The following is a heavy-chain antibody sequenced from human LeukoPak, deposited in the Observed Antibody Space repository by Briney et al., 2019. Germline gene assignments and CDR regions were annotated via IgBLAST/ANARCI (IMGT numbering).Heavy chain of an antibody. CDR2: IRQDGSEQ. Sequence: GGSLRLSCAASGFTFSTYWMSWVRQAPGKGLEWVANIRQDGSEQYYVDSVKGRFTISRDNSKNTLYLQMNSLRAEDTAVYYCAKDYSSSCDYWGQGTLVTVSS. V-gene: IGHV3-7*01. CDR1: GFTFSTYW. D-gene: IGHD6-13*01. J-gene: IGHJ4*02. CDR3: AKDYSSSCDY.